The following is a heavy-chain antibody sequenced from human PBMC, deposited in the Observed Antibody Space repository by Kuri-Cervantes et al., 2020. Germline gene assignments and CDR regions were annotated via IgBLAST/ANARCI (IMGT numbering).Heavy chain of an antibody. D-gene: IGHD3-3*01. Sequence: GGSLRLSCAASGFTFSSYWMFWVRQAPGKGLEWVSAISGSGGSTYYADSVKGRFTISRDNSKNTLYLQMNSLRAEDTAVYYCAKREYDFWSGYLPFLFDYWGQGTLVTVSS. J-gene: IGHJ4*02. V-gene: IGHV3-23*01. CDR3: AKREYDFWSGYLPFLFDY. CDR2: ISGSGGST. CDR1: GFTFSSYW.